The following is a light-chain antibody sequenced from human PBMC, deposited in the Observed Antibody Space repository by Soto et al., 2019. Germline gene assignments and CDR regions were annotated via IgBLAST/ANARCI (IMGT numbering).Light chain of an antibody. CDR2: DAS. CDR3: QQRSDWPLT. V-gene: IGKV3-11*01. CDR1: QSVSTY. Sequence: EIVLTQSPATLSLSPGARATLSCRASQSVSTYLAWYQQKPGQAPRLLIYDASNRATGIPARFSGSGSGTDFTLTLSSLEPEDFAVYYCQQRSDWPLTFGGGTKVEIK. J-gene: IGKJ4*01.